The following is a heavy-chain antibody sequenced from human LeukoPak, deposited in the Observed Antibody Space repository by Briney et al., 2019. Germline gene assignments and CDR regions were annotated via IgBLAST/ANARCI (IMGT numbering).Heavy chain of an antibody. CDR3: ARDSPGIAAAAGENY. CDR2: ISSSGSTI. D-gene: IGHD6-13*01. V-gene: IGHV3-48*03. Sequence: PGGSLRLSCAASGFTFSSYEMNWVRQAPGKGLEWVSYISSSGSTIYYADSVKGRFTISRDNAKNSLYLQMNSLRAEDTAVYYCARDSPGIAAAAGENYWGQGTLVTVSS. J-gene: IGHJ4*02. CDR1: GFTFSSYE.